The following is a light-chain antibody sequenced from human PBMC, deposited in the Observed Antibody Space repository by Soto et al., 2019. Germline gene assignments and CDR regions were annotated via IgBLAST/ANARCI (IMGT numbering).Light chain of an antibody. CDR2: DSS. CDR1: QGIGDT. Sequence: EIVLTQSLAALSVSPGERVTLSCRASQGIGDTLAWYQQKPGQTPRLLIYDSSTRAIGIPIRFSGSRSGTEFILTINGLQFEDFAVYYCQQYGSSPSWTFGQGTKVDIK. CDR3: QQYGSSPSWT. J-gene: IGKJ1*01. V-gene: IGKV3-15*01.